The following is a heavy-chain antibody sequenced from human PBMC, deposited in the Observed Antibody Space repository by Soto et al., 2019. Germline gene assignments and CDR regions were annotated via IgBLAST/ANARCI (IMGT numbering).Heavy chain of an antibody. D-gene: IGHD6-19*01. V-gene: IGHV1-3*01. CDR3: ARVRGAVAGRGQLWFDP. CDR1: GYTFTSYA. Sequence: QVQLVQSGAEVKKPGASVKVSCKASGYTFTSYAMHWVRQAPGQRLEWMGWINAGNGNTKYSQKFQGRVTITRDTSASTAYMELSSLRSEDTAVYYCARVRGAVAGRGQLWFDPWGQGTLVTVSS. J-gene: IGHJ5*02. CDR2: INAGNGNT.